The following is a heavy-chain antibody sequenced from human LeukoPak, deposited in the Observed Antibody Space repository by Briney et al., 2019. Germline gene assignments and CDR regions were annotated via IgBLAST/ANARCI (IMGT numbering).Heavy chain of an antibody. CDR3: ARDPTYYYGSGSYYSLYNWFDP. V-gene: IGHV3-21*01. J-gene: IGHJ5*02. CDR2: ISSSSSYI. D-gene: IGHD3-10*01. Sequence: GGSLRLSCAASGFTFSSYSMNWVRQAPGKGLGWVSSISSSSSYIYYADSVKGRFTISRDNAKNSLYLQMNSLRAEDTAVYYCARDPTYYYGSGSYYSLYNWFDPWGQGTLVTVSS. CDR1: GFTFSSYS.